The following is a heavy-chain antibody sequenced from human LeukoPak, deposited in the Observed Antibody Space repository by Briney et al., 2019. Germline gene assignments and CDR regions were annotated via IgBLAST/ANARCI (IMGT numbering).Heavy chain of an antibody. CDR3: ASLAYCGGDCYTTAYYSYYMDV. CDR2: ISSSSSYI. CDR1: GFTFRSYS. D-gene: IGHD2-21*01. V-gene: IGHV3-21*01. Sequence: PGGSLRLSCAASGFTFRSYSMNWVRQAPGKGLEWVSSISSSSSYIYYADSVKGRFTISRDNAKNSLYLQMNSLRAEDTAVYYCASLAYCGGDCYTTAYYSYYMDVWGKGTTVTVSS. J-gene: IGHJ6*03.